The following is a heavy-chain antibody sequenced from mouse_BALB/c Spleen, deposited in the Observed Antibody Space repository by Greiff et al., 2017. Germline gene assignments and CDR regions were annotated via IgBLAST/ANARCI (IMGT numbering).Heavy chain of an antibody. D-gene: IGHD2-4*01. Sequence: QVQLKESGAELMKPGASVKISCKATGYKFSSYWIEWVKQRPGHGLEWIGEILPGSGSTNYNEKFKGKATFTADTSSNTAYMQLSSLTSEDSAVYYCARGGLRGAWFAYWGQGTLVTVSA. CDR3: ARGGLRGAWFAY. V-gene: IGHV1-9*01. J-gene: IGHJ3*01. CDR1: GYKFSSYW. CDR2: ILPGSGST.